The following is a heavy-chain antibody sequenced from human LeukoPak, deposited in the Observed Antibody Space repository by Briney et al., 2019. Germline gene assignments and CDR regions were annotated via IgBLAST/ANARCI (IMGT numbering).Heavy chain of an antibody. J-gene: IGHJ4*02. V-gene: IGHV4-30-4*01. CDR3: ARDSSGYYSYGGIDY. CDR2: IYYSGST. D-gene: IGHD3-22*01. Sequence: PSETLSLTCAVYGGSFSGYYWSWIRQPPGKGLEWIGYIYYSGSTYYNPSLKSRVTISVDTSKNQFSLKLSSVTAADTAVYYCARDSSGYYSYGGIDYWGQGTMVTVSS. CDR1: GGSFSGYY.